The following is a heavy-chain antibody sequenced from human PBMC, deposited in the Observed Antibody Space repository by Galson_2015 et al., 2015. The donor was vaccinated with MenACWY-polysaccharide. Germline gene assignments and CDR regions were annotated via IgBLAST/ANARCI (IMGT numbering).Heavy chain of an antibody. CDR3: GRVSGHFYYYDSGDLKQGPSDM. Sequence: SLRLSCAASGFSFSSYTLNWVRQAPGKGLEWVSSISYSSNSIYYADSVKGRFTISRDNAGNSLYLLMNNLSAEDTAVYYCGRVSGHFYYYDSGDLKQGPSDMWGRGTMVTVSS. CDR1: GFSFSSYT. V-gene: IGHV3-21*01. J-gene: IGHJ3*02. CDR2: ISYSSNSI. D-gene: IGHD3-16*01.